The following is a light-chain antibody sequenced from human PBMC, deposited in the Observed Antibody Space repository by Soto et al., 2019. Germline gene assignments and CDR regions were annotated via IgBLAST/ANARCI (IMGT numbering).Light chain of an antibody. V-gene: IGLV1-51*01. CDR2: DDD. CDR1: NSNIGANS. Sequence: QSVLTQPPSVSAAPGQKVTISCSGSNSNIGANSVSWYQHLPGTAPKVVIYDDDKRPSGIPDRFSGSKSGTSATLDITGLQIGDEADYYCGTWHSTLSVEWVFGGATKVTVL. CDR3: GTWHSTLSVEWV. J-gene: IGLJ3*02.